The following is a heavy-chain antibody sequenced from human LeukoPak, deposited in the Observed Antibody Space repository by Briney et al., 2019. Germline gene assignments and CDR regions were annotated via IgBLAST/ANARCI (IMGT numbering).Heavy chain of an antibody. D-gene: IGHD3-16*01. CDR1: GFTFSSYS. J-gene: IGHJ4*02. Sequence: PGGSLRLSCAASGFTFSSYSMNWVRQAPGKGLEWVSYISSSSTIYYADSVKGRFTISRDNAKNSLYLQMNSLRDEDTAVYYCARERGGIWGQGTLVTVSS. CDR3: ARERGGI. V-gene: IGHV3-48*02. CDR2: ISSSSTI.